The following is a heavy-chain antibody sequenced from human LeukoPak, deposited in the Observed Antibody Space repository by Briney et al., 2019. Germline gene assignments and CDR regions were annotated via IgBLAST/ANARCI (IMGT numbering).Heavy chain of an antibody. J-gene: IGHJ4*02. CDR1: GYTFTDYY. D-gene: IGHD6-6*01. V-gene: IGHV1-2*02. Sequence: ASVKVSCKASGYTFTDYYMHWVRQAPGQGLEWMGWINPNSGGTNYAQKFQGRVTMTRDTSISTAYMELSRLRSDDTAVYYCARGRSIAARTDYWGQGTLVTVSS. CDR2: INPNSGGT. CDR3: ARGRSIAARTDY.